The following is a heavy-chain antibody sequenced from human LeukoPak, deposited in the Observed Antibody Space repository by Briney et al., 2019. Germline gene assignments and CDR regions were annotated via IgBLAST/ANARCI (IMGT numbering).Heavy chain of an antibody. D-gene: IGHD2-15*01. CDR1: GFTFSSYS. V-gene: IGHV3-21*01. CDR3: AREGGNCSGGSCRYFDY. Sequence: GGSLRPSCAASGFTFSSYSMNWVRQAPGKGLEWVSSISTSSYIYYADSVKGRFTISRDNAKNSLYLQMNSLRAEDTAVYYCAREGGNCSGGSCRYFDYWGQGTLVTVSS. J-gene: IGHJ4*02. CDR2: ISTSSYI.